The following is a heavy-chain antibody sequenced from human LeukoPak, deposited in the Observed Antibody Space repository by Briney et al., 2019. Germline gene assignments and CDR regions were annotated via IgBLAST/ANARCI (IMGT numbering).Heavy chain of an antibody. J-gene: IGHJ4*02. Sequence: GASVKVSCKASGYTFTSYGISWVRQAPGQGLEWMGGIIPIFGTANYAQKFQGRVTITADKSTSTAYMELSSLRSEDTAVYYCARTPYYYDSSGYYYYYFDYWGQGTLVTVSS. CDR1: GYTFTSYG. CDR3: ARTPYYYDSSGYYYYYFDY. CDR2: IIPIFGTA. D-gene: IGHD3-22*01. V-gene: IGHV1-69*06.